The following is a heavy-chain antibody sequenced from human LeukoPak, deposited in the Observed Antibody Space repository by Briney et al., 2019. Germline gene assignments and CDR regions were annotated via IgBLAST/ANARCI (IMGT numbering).Heavy chain of an antibody. Sequence: PSETLSLTCTVSGGSISSGDYYWSWIRQPPGKGLEWIGYIYYSGSTYYNPSLKSRVTISVDTSKNQFSLKLSSVTAADTAVYYCARTLSSSYYYMDVWGKGTTVTVSS. CDR2: IYYSGST. J-gene: IGHJ6*03. CDR1: GGSISSGDYY. D-gene: IGHD6-6*01. V-gene: IGHV4-30-4*08. CDR3: ARTLSSSYYYMDV.